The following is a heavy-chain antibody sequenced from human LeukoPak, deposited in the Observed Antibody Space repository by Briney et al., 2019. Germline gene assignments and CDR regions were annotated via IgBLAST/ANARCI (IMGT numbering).Heavy chain of an antibody. CDR1: GYTFADYF. D-gene: IGHD1-26*01. Sequence: GASVKVSCKTSGYTFADYFIHWVRQAPGQGLEWIGRINANSGGTEYQQKFQGRVTMTRDTSISTAYVEVNWLISDDTAIYYCARDVSSTPNWEFDYWGQGTQVTVSS. V-gene: IGHV1-2*06. J-gene: IGHJ4*02. CDR2: INANSGGT. CDR3: ARDVSSTPNWEFDY.